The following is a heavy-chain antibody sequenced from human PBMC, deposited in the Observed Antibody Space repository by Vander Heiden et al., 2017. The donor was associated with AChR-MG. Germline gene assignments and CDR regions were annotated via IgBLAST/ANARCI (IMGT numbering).Heavy chain of an antibody. V-gene: IGHV1-2*02. D-gene: IGHD3-22*01. J-gene: IGHJ4*02. CDR3: AREAYDSSGEVFDY. CDR1: GYTFPGYY. Sequence: QVQLVQAGAEVKKPGASVKVSCKASGYTFPGYYMHWVRQAPGQVLEWMGWINPNSGGTNYAQKFQGRVTMTRDTSISTAYMELSRLRSDDTAVYYCAREAYDSSGEVFDYWGQGTLVTVSS. CDR2: INPNSGGT.